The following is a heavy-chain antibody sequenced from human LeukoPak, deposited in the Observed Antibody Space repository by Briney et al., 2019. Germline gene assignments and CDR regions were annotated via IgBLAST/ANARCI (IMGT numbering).Heavy chain of an antibody. Sequence: SETLSLTCDVSGGSISSYYWSWIRQPPGKGLEWIGYIYYSGSTNYNPSLKSRVTMSVDTSKNQFSLKLSSVTAADTAVYYCARGGRGRFFVRETVQRKNWFDPWGQGTLVTVSS. CDR3: ARGGRGRFFVRETVQRKNWFDP. CDR2: IYYSGST. CDR1: GGSISSYY. D-gene: IGHD3-3*01. J-gene: IGHJ5*02. V-gene: IGHV4-59*12.